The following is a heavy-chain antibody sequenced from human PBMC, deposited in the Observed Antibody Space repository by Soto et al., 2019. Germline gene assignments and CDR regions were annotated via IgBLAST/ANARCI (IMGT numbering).Heavy chain of an antibody. Sequence: VPLVESGGGLIQPGGSLRLSCAASGFTVSNNHMTWVRQAAGKGLELVSFVHGGGSTSYADSVKGRFTISRDNSTNTLYLQMDSLRAEDTAIYYCAGRLTTAASLDYWGRGTLVTVSS. CDR2: VHGGGST. V-gene: IGHV3-53*01. CDR3: AGRLTTAASLDY. J-gene: IGHJ4*02. D-gene: IGHD3-16*01. CDR1: GFTVSNNH.